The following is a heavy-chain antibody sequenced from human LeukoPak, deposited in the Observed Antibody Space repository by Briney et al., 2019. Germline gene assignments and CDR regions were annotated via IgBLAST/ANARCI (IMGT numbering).Heavy chain of an antibody. D-gene: IGHD6-19*01. CDR2: IYHSGST. CDR3: ATNPGIAVDTPRALWFDP. V-gene: IGHV4-4*02. J-gene: IGHJ5*02. CDR1: GGSISSSNW. Sequence: PSGTLSLTCAVSGGSISSSNWWSWVRQPPGKGLEWIGEIYHSGSTNYNPSLKSRVTISVDKSKNQFSLKLSSVTAADTAVYYCATNPGIAVDTPRALWFDPWGQGTLVTVSS.